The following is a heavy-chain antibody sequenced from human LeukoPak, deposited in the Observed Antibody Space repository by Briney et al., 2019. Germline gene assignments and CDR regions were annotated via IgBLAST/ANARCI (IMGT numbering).Heavy chain of an antibody. D-gene: IGHD1-20*01. Sequence: SVTVSCKASGGTFSSYAISWVRQAPGQGLEWMGGIIPLFETANYAQKFQGRVTITADESTSTAYMELSSLRSDDTAVYYCIITITGNDYWGQGTLVTVSS. CDR3: IITITGNDY. CDR1: GGTFSSYA. CDR2: IIPLFETA. V-gene: IGHV1-69*01. J-gene: IGHJ4*02.